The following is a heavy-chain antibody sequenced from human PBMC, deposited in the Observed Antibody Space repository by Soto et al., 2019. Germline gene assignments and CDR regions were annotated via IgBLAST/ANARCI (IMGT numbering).Heavy chain of an antibody. J-gene: IGHJ6*02. V-gene: IGHV4-31*03. D-gene: IGHD6-13*01. CDR3: PRFLVCGQQLAGQTYGMDV. CDR1: GGSISSGGYY. CDR2: IDYSGST. Sequence: SETLSLTCTVSGGSISSGGYYWSWIRQHPGKGLEGIGYIDYSGSTYYNPSLKSRVTISVDTSKNQFSLKLSSVTAAATAVYSFPRFLVCGQQLAGQTYGMDVWGQGTTVTVSS.